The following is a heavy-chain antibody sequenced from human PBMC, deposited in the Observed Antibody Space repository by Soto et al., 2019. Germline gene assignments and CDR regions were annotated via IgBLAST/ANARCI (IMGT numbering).Heavy chain of an antibody. Sequence: SETLSLTCAVYGGSFSGYYWSWIRQPPGKGLEWIGEINHSGSTYYNPSLKSRVTISVDTSKNQFSLKLSSVTAADTAVYYCARVQSLWFGELLAYYYYGMDVWGQGTTVTVSS. CDR1: GGSFSGYY. D-gene: IGHD3-10*01. V-gene: IGHV4-34*09. CDR3: ARVQSLWFGELLAYYYYGMDV. CDR2: INHSGST. J-gene: IGHJ6*02.